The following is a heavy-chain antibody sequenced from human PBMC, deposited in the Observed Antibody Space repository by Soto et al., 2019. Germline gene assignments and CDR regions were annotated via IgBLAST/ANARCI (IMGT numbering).Heavy chain of an antibody. J-gene: IGHJ5*02. CDR1: GFTFSHYA. CDR2: ISYHGNTE. V-gene: IGHV3-30*04. CDR3: ARVGLNVFRAANDSYNWFEP. D-gene: IGHD6-25*01. Sequence: GGSLRLSCAASGFTFSHYALHWLRQTPGKGLEWVAYISYHGNTEKYADSVKGRFTISRDNYKKEVYLQMNSLRIEDTAVYYCARVGLNVFRAANDSYNWFEPWGQGTLVTVSS.